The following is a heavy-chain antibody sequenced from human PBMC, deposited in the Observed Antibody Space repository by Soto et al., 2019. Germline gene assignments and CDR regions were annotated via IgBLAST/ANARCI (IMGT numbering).Heavy chain of an antibody. Sequence: GGSLRLSCAASGFTFSSYGMHWVRQAPGKGLEWVAVIWYDGSNKYYAASVKGRFTISRDNSKNTLYLQMNSLRAEDTALYYCARERVSSWFDPWGQGTLVTVSS. CDR3: ARERVSSWFDP. CDR2: IWYDGSNK. CDR1: GFTFSSYG. V-gene: IGHV3-33*01. J-gene: IGHJ5*02. D-gene: IGHD6-13*01.